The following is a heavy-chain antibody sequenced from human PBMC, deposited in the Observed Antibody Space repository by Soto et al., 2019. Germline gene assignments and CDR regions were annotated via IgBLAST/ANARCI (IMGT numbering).Heavy chain of an antibody. J-gene: IGHJ3*02. CDR2: ISYSGSTI. Sequence: PGGTLRLPCTDSGVPFSDYYMSWIRQAPGKGLEWVSYISYSGSTIYYADSVKGRFTISRDNAKNSLYLQMNSLRAEDTAVYYCARDNLAFDIWGQGTMVTVSS. V-gene: IGHV3-11*01. CDR1: GVPFSDYY. CDR3: ARDNLAFDI.